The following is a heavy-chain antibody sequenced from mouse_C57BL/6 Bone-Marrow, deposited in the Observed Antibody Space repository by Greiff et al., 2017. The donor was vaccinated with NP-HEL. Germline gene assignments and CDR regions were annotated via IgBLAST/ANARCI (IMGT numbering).Heavy chain of an antibody. V-gene: IGHV5-4*01. J-gene: IGHJ4*01. CDR3: AGDYGRDMDY. CDR2: ISDGGSYT. CDR1: GFTFSSYA. D-gene: IGHD2-4*01. Sequence: EVHLVESGGGLVKPGGSLKLSCAASGFTFSSYAMSWVRQTPEKRLEWVATISDGGSYTYYPDNVKGRFTISRDNAKNNLYLQMSHLKSEDTAMYYCAGDYGRDMDYWGQGTSVTVSS.